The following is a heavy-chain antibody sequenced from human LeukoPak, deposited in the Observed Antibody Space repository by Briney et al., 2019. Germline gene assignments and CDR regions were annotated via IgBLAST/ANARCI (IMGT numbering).Heavy chain of an antibody. Sequence: GASVKVSCKASGFTFTSSAMQWVRQARGQRLEWIGWIVVGSGNTNYAQKFQERVTITRDMSTSTAYMELSSLRSEDTAVYYCARVGLRSDAFDIWGQGTMVTVSS. V-gene: IGHV1-58*02. CDR2: IVVGSGNT. CDR1: GFTFTSSA. CDR3: ARVGLRSDAFDI. J-gene: IGHJ3*02. D-gene: IGHD5-12*01.